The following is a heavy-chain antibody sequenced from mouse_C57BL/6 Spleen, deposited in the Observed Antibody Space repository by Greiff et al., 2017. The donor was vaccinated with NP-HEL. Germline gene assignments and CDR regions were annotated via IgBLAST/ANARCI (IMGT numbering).Heavy chain of an antibody. CDR3: ARDGVGLDY. Sequence: EVMLVESGGGLVKPGGSLKLSCAASGFTFSSYAMSWVRQTPEKRLEWVATISDGGSYTYYPDNVKGRFTISRDNAKNNLYLQMSHLKSEDTAMYYCARDGVGLDYWGQGTTLTVSS. J-gene: IGHJ2*01. CDR2: ISDGGSYT. V-gene: IGHV5-4*01. D-gene: IGHD1-1*02. CDR1: GFTFSSYA.